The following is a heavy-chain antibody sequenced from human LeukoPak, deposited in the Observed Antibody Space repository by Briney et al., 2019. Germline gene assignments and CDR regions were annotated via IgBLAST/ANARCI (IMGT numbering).Heavy chain of an antibody. J-gene: IGHJ3*02. V-gene: IGHV3-30*02. D-gene: IGHD3-22*01. CDR1: GFTFSSYG. CDR3: ARDSYYYDSSGQGAFDI. Sequence: PGGSLRLSCAATGFTFSSYGMHWVRQAPGKGLEWVAFIRYDGSNKYYADSVKGRFTISRDNSKNTLYLQMNSLRAEDTAVYYCARDSYYYDSSGQGAFDIWGQGTMVTVSS. CDR2: IRYDGSNK.